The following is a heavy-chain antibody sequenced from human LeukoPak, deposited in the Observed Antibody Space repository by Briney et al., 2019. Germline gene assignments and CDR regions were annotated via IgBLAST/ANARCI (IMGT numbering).Heavy chain of an antibody. CDR3: ARRCSDSSGYPRDAFDI. J-gene: IGHJ3*02. D-gene: IGHD3-22*01. Sequence: SETLSLTCTVSGGSISSSSYYWGWIRQPPGKGLEWIGSIYYSGSTYYNPSLKSRVTISVDTSKNQFSLKLSSVTAADTAVYYCARRCSDSSGYPRDAFDIWGQGTMVTVSS. CDR1: GGSISSSSYY. V-gene: IGHV4-39*07. CDR2: IYYSGST.